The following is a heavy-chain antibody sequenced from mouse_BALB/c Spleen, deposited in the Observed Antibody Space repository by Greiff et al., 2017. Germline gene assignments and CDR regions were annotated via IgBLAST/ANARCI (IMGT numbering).Heavy chain of an antibody. CDR3: AREGVYYYAMDY. CDR2: INSNGGST. V-gene: IGHV5-6-3*01. Sequence: EVKLVESGGGLVQPGGSLKLSCAASGFTFSSYGMSWVRQTPDKRLELVATINSNGGSTYYPDSVKGRFTISRDNAKNTLYLQMSSLKSEDTAMYYCAREGVYYYAMDYWGQGTSVTVSS. J-gene: IGHJ4*01. CDR1: GFTFSSYG.